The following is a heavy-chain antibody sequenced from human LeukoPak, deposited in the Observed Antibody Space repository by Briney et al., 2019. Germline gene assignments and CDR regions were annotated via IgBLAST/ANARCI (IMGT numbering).Heavy chain of an antibody. D-gene: IGHD6-19*01. CDR2: INPSGGTT. Sequence: GASVKVSCKTSGYTFTTYCMHWVRQAPGQGLEWMGIINPSGGTTNYAQKFQGRVTMTRDTSTTTLYMELSSLRSEDTAVYYCARGRPGSGWSFDYGGQGTLVTVSS. V-gene: IGHV1-46*01. J-gene: IGHJ4*02. CDR1: GYTFTTYC. CDR3: ARGRPGSGWSFDY.